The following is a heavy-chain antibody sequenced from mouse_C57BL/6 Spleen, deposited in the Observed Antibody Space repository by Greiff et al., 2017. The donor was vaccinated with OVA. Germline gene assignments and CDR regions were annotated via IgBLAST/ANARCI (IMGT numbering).Heavy chain of an antibody. D-gene: IGHD3-1*01. CDR3: ARKPGLGYYFDY. J-gene: IGHJ2*01. V-gene: IGHV5-17*01. CDR2: ISSGSSTI. Sequence: EVKLMESGGGLVKPGGSLKLSCAASGFTFSDYGMHWVRQAPEKGLEWVAYISSGSSTIYYADTVKGRFTISRDNAKNTLFLQMTSLRSEDTAMYYCARKPGLGYYFDYWGQGTTLTVSS. CDR1: GFTFSDYG.